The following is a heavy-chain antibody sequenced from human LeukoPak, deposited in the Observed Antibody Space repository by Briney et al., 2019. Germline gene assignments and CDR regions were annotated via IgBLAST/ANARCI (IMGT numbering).Heavy chain of an antibody. J-gene: IGHJ5*02. Sequence: SETLSLTCTVSGGSISRYYWSWIRQPPGKGLEWIGYIYYSGSTNYNPSLKSRVTISVDTSKNQFSLKLSSVTAADTAVYYCARGMDIVVVPAAILGWFDPWGQGTLVTVSS. CDR2: IYYSGST. D-gene: IGHD2-2*03. CDR1: GGSISRYY. V-gene: IGHV4-59*01. CDR3: ARGMDIVVVPAAILGWFDP.